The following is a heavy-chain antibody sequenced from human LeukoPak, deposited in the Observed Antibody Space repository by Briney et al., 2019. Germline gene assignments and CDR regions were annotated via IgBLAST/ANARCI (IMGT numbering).Heavy chain of an antibody. Sequence: ASVKVSCKASGYTFTSYGISWVRQAPGQGLEGMGWISAYNGNTNYAQKLQGRVTMTTDTSTSTAYMELRSLRSDDTAVYYCARDVGSGYDPSLIFDYWGQGTLVTVSS. CDR1: GYTFTSYG. V-gene: IGHV1-18*01. J-gene: IGHJ4*02. CDR2: ISAYNGNT. CDR3: ARDVGSGYDPSLIFDY. D-gene: IGHD5-12*01.